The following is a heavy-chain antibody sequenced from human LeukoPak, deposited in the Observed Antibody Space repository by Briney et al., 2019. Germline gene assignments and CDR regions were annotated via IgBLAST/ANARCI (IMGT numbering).Heavy chain of an antibody. CDR2: IIPIFGTA. CDR3: AREGSGYQLNWFDP. J-gene: IGHJ5*02. CDR1: GGTFSSYA. V-gene: IGHV1-69*05. D-gene: IGHD3-22*01. Sequence: SSAKVSCKASGGTFSSYAISWVRQAPGQGLEWMGRIIPIFGTANYAQKFQGRVTITTDESTSTAYMELSSLRSEDTAVYYCAREGSGYQLNWFDPWGQGTLVTVSS.